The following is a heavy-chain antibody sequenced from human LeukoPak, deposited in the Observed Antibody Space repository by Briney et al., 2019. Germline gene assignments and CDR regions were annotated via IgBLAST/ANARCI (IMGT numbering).Heavy chain of an antibody. V-gene: IGHV4-61*08. CDR2: IYYSGST. CDR1: GGSISSGDYY. Sequence: SETLSLTCTVSGGSISSGDYYWSWIRQPPGKGLEWIGYIYYSGSTNYNPSLKSRVTISVDTSKNQFSLKLSSVTAADTAVYYCAREYSNWYFDYWGQGTLVTVSS. D-gene: IGHD4-11*01. J-gene: IGHJ4*02. CDR3: AREYSNWYFDY.